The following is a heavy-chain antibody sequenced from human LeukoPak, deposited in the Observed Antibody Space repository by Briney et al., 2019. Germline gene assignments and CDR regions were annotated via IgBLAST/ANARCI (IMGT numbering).Heavy chain of an antibody. J-gene: IGHJ4*02. D-gene: IGHD5-18*01. CDR2: ISGSGGST. Sequence: PGGSLRLSCAASELTFSNYWMHWVRQAPGKGLEWVSGISGSGGSTYYADSVKGRFTISRDNSKNTLNLQMNSLRAEDTAVYYCAKDGNRGYSYEDWGQGALVTVSS. V-gene: IGHV3-23*01. CDR1: ELTFSNYW. CDR3: AKDGNRGYSYED.